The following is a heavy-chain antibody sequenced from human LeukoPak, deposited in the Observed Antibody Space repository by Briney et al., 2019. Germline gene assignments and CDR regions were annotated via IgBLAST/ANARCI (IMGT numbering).Heavy chain of an antibody. CDR1: GGSISSSSYY. CDR3: ARYGDPTYYYYYYYMDV. CDR2: IYYSGST. J-gene: IGHJ6*03. Sequence: SETLSPTCTVSGGSISSSSYYWGWIRQPPGKGLEWIGSIYYSGSTYYNPSLKSRVTISVDTSKNQFSLKLSSVTAADTAVYYCARYGDPTYYYYYYYMDVWGKGTTVTVSS. V-gene: IGHV4-39*07. D-gene: IGHD4-17*01.